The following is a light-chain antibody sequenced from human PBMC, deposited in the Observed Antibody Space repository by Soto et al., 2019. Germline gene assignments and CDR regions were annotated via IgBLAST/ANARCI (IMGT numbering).Light chain of an antibody. J-gene: IGKJ2*01. V-gene: IGKV3-11*01. Sequence: EMVLTQSPATLSLSPGERATLSCRASQSVSSYLARYQQKPGQAPRLLIYDASNRATSIPARFSGSGSGTDFTLTISSLEPEDFAVYYCQQRSDWPPMYTFGQGTKVDIK. CDR1: QSVSSY. CDR2: DAS. CDR3: QQRSDWPPMYT.